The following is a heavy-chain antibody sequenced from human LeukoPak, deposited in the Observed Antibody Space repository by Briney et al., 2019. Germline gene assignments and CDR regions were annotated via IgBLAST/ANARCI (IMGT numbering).Heavy chain of an antibody. Sequence: RAGGCLSLFCAPAGFTFSSYEMNWVRQAPGKGLEWVSYISSSGITIYYADSVKGRFTISRDNAKNSLYLQMNNLRAEEKAVYYCASEWELSSGWQYYFDYWGQGTLVTVSS. J-gene: IGHJ4*02. V-gene: IGHV3-48*03. D-gene: IGHD6-19*01. CDR1: GFTFSSYE. CDR3: ASEWELSSGWQYYFDY. CDR2: ISSSGITI.